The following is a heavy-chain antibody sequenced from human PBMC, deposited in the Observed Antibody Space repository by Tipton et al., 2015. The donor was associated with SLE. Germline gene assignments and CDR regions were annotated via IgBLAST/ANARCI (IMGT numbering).Heavy chain of an antibody. D-gene: IGHD2-2*01. Sequence: TLSLTCTVSGVSVSSTNYYWSWVRQPAGKGLEWNGRIYSSGTINYNPSLESRVTISIDTSKNQFSLSLNSVTAADTAVYYCARGERSSMPDYWGQGTLVTVSS. CDR3: ARGERSSMPDY. CDR1: GVSVSSTNYY. J-gene: IGHJ4*02. CDR2: IYSSGTI. V-gene: IGHV4-61*02.